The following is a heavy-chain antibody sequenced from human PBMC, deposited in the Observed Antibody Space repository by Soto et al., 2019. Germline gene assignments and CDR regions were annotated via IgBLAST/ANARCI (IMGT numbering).Heavy chain of an antibody. CDR2: ISSSSSTI. J-gene: IGHJ6*02. V-gene: IGHV3-48*02. CDR3: ARDGSYDSSGYYYLYYYYGMDV. CDR1: GFTFSSYS. Sequence: GGSLRLSCAASGFTFSSYSMNWVRQAPGKGLEWVSYISSSSSTIYYADSVKGRFTISRDNAKNSLYLQMNSLRDEDTAVYYCARDGSYDSSGYYYLYYYYGMDVWGQGTTVTVSS. D-gene: IGHD3-22*01.